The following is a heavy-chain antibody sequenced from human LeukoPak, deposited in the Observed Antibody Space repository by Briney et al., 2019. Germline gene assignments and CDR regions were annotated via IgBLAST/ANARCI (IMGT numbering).Heavy chain of an antibody. Sequence: GGSLRLSCAASGFTFSSYWMHWVRQAPGKGLVWVSRINSDGSSTSYADSVKGRFTISRDNAKNTLYLQMNSLRAEDTAVYYCARVRSGSSAGDYGMDVWGQGTTVTVSS. V-gene: IGHV3-74*01. D-gene: IGHD1-26*01. CDR1: GFTFSSYW. J-gene: IGHJ6*02. CDR3: ARVRSGSSAGDYGMDV. CDR2: INSDGSST.